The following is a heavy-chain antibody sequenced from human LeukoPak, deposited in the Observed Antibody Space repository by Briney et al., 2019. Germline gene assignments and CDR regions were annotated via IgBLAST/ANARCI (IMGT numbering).Heavy chain of an antibody. J-gene: IGHJ4*02. V-gene: IGHV1-46*01. Sequence: ASVKVSCKASGYTFTNYYIHWVRQAPGQGLEWMGIINPSGGSTNFAQKFQGRVTMTTDTSTITVYMELSSLRSEDTAVYYCARDYDNRARYFDYWGQGTLVTVSS. CDR3: ARDYDNRARYFDY. D-gene: IGHD3-22*01. CDR1: GYTFTNYY. CDR2: INPSGGST.